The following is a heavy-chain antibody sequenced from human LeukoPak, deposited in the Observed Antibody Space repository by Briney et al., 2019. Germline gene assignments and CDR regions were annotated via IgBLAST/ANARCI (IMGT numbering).Heavy chain of an antibody. V-gene: IGHV4-39*01. Sequence: KTSETLSLTCTVSGGSITSSNYYWGWIRQPPGKGLEWIGSFYYSGGTNYNPSLKSRVTISVDTSKNQFSLKLSSVTAADTAVYYCVYYYGSGSVEYWGQGTLVTVSS. D-gene: IGHD3-10*01. CDR1: GGSITSSNYY. CDR3: VYYYGSGSVEY. J-gene: IGHJ4*02. CDR2: FYYSGGT.